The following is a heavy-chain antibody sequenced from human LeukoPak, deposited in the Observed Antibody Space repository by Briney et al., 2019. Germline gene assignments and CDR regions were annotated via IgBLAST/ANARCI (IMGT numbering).Heavy chain of an antibody. CDR3: ARADKDGYGFFGFDY. J-gene: IGHJ4*02. D-gene: IGHD5-18*01. V-gene: IGHV3-20*04. Sequence: PGGSLRLSCAASGFAFCDYGMSWVRQAPGKGLEWVSGINWNGGSIGYADSVKGRFTISRDNAKNSLYLQINSLRAEDTALYYCARADKDGYGFFGFDYWGQGTLVTVSS. CDR2: INWNGGSI. CDR1: GFAFCDYG.